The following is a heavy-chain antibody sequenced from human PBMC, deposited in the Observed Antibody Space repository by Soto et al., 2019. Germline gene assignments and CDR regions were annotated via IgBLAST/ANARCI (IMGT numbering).Heavy chain of an antibody. CDR3: ARDLPFYDFWSGYISGMDV. D-gene: IGHD3-3*01. J-gene: IGHJ6*02. CDR1: GYTFTSYG. V-gene: IGHV1-18*04. Sequence: QVQLVQSGAEVKKPGASVKVSCKASGYTFTSYGISWVRQAPGQGLEWMGWISAYNGNTNYAQKLQGRVTMTTDTSTSTAYMELRSVRSDDTAVYYCARDLPFYDFWSGYISGMDVWGQGTTVTVSS. CDR2: ISAYNGNT.